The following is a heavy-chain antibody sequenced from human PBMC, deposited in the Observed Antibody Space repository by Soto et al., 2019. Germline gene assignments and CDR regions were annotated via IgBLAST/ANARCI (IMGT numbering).Heavy chain of an antibody. CDR1: GFTFDDYA. D-gene: IGHD3-16*02. V-gene: IGHV3-9*01. J-gene: IGHJ4*02. CDR2: ISWNSGSI. Sequence: GGSLRLSCAASGFTFDDYAMHWVRQAPGKGLEWVSGISWNSGSIGYADSVKGRFTISRDNAKNSLYLQMNSLRAEDTALYYCAKGFVGGDIAIFDYWGQGTLVTVSS. CDR3: AKGFVGGDIAIFDY.